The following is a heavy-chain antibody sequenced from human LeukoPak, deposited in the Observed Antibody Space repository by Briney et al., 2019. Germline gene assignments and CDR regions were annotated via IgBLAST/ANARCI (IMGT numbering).Heavy chain of an antibody. D-gene: IGHD3-3*01. CDR1: GGSFSGYY. Sequence: SETLSLTCAVYGGSFSGYYWSWIRQPPGKGLVWIGEINHSGSTNYNPSLKSRVTISVDTSKNQFSLKLTSVTAADTAVYYCARGRQDFWSGYYSDPVNFDYRGQGTLVTVSS. J-gene: IGHJ4*02. V-gene: IGHV4-34*01. CDR3: ARGRQDFWSGYYSDPVNFDY. CDR2: INHSGST.